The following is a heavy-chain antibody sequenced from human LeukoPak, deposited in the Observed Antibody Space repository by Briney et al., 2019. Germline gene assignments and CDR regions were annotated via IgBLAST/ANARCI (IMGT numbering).Heavy chain of an antibody. Sequence: SETLSLTCTVSDGSISSSSYYWGWIRQPPGKGLEWIGSTYYGGSTYYNPSLKSRVTISVDTSKNQFSLKLSSVTAADTAVYYCARTCSSSSSEFDPWGQGTLVTVSS. CDR2: TYYGGST. V-gene: IGHV4-39*01. CDR1: DGSISSSSYY. CDR3: ARTCSSSSSEFDP. J-gene: IGHJ5*02. D-gene: IGHD6-13*01.